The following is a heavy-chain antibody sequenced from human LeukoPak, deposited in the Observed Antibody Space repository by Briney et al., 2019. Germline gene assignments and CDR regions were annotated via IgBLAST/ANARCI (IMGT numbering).Heavy chain of an antibody. CDR1: GYTFTSYG. Sequence: ASVKVSCKASGYTFTSYGISWVRQAPGQGLEWMGWISAYNGNTNYAQKLQGRVTMTTDTSTSTAYMELRSLRSDDTAVYYCASGGSSGWYSGYYYGMDVWGQGTTVTVSS. CDR3: ASGGSSGWYSGYYYGMDV. CDR2: ISAYNGNT. D-gene: IGHD6-19*01. V-gene: IGHV1-18*01. J-gene: IGHJ6*02.